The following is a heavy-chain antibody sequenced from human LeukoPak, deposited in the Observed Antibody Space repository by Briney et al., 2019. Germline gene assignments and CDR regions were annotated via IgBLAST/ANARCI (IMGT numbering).Heavy chain of an antibody. CDR2: IKQDGNEK. Sequence: PGGSLRLSCAASGFTFSSYGMHWVRQAPGKGLEWVANIKQDGNEKYYVDSVKGRFTISRDNAKNSLYLQMNSLRAEDTAVYYCARGFDSRFFDKWGQGTLVTVSS. V-gene: IGHV3-7*01. J-gene: IGHJ4*02. D-gene: IGHD3-22*01. CDR1: GFTFSSYG. CDR3: ARGFDSRFFDK.